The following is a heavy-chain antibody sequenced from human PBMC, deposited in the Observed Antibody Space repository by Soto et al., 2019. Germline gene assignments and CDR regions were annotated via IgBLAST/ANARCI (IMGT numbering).Heavy chain of an antibody. CDR3: AKAGYCISTSCYGIGY. CDR1: GFTFSSYA. V-gene: IGHV3-23*01. D-gene: IGHD2-2*01. CDR2: ISGSGGST. J-gene: IGHJ4*02. Sequence: GGSLRLSCAASGFTFSSYAMSWVRQAPGKGLEWVSAISGSGGSTYYADSVKGRFTISRDNSKNTLYLQMNSLRAEDTAVYYCAKAGYCISTSCYGIGYWGQGTLVTVSS.